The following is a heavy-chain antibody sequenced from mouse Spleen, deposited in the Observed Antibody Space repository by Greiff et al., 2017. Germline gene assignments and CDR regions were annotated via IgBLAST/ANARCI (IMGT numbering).Heavy chain of an antibody. V-gene: IGHV4-1*02. CDR1: GFDFSRYW. Sequence: EVKVVESGGGLVQPGGSLKLSCAASGFDFSRYWMSWVRQAPGKGLEWIGEINPDSSTINYTPSLKDKFIISRDNAKNTLYLQMSKVRSEDTALYYCARPGATVVATDYAMDYWGQGTSVTVSS. CDR2: INPDSSTI. D-gene: IGHD1-1*01. J-gene: IGHJ4*01. CDR3: ARPGATVVATDYAMDY.